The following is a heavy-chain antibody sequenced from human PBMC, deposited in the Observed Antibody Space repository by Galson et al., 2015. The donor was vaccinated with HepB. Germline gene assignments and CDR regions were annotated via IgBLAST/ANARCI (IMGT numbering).Heavy chain of an antibody. D-gene: IGHD6-13*01. V-gene: IGHV3-21*01. CDR1: GLTFSTYS. CDR3: AGANQPWQLVPPYYYYYGMDV. J-gene: IGHJ6*02. CDR2: ISSSSSYI. Sequence: SLRLSCAASGLTFSTYSMNWVRQAPGKGLEWVSSISSSSSYIYYADSVKGRFTISRDNAKNSLYLQMNSLRAEDTAVYYCAGANQPWQLVPPYYYYYGMDVWGQGTTVTVSS.